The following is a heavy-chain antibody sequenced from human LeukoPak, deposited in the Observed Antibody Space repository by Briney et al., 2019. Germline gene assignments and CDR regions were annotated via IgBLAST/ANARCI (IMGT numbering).Heavy chain of an antibody. V-gene: IGHV3-74*01. CDR3: TRESPATGTYWFDP. CDR1: GFTFSSYW. D-gene: IGHD6-13*01. J-gene: IGHJ5*02. Sequence: PWGSLRLSCAASGFTFSSYWMSWVRQAPGRGLVWVSRMNSDGSSRHYADSVKGRFTISRDNAKNTLYLQIHSLRVEDTAVYYCTRESPATGTYWFDPWGQGTLVTVSS. CDR2: MNSDGSSR.